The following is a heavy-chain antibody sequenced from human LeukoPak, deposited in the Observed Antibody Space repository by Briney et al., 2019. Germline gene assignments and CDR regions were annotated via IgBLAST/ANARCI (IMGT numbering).Heavy chain of an antibody. Sequence: ASVKVSCKASGYTFTSYAMHWVRQAPGQRLEWMGWINAGNGDTKYSQKFQGRVTITRDTSASTAYMELSSLRSEDTAVYYCARGSYDFWSGYLDYWGQGTLVTVSS. D-gene: IGHD3-3*01. CDR3: ARGSYDFWSGYLDY. J-gene: IGHJ4*02. V-gene: IGHV1-3*01. CDR2: INAGNGDT. CDR1: GYTFTSYA.